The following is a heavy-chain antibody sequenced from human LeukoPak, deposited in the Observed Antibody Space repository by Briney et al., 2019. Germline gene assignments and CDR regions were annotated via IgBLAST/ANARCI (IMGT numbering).Heavy chain of an antibody. V-gene: IGHV4-4*07. CDR1: GGSISSYY. Sequence: SETLSLTCTVSGGSISSYYWSWIRQPAGKGLEWIGRIYTSGSTNYNSSLKSRVTMSVDTSKNQFSLKLSSVTAADTAVYYCARSVVVPAAIGYYYYGMDVWGQGTTVTVSS. CDR3: ARSVVVPAAIGYYYYGMDV. D-gene: IGHD2-2*02. CDR2: IYTSGST. J-gene: IGHJ6*02.